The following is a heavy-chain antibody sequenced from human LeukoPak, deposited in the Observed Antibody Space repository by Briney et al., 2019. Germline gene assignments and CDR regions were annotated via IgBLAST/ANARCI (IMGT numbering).Heavy chain of an antibody. J-gene: IGHJ6*02. CDR3: ARVLVPAAIWDYYYYGMDV. V-gene: IGHV1-69*04. Sequence: SVKVSCKASGGTFSSYAISWVRQAPGQGLEWMGRIVPILGIANYAQKFQGRVTITADKSTSTAYMELSSLRSEDTAVYYCARVLVPAAIWDYYYYGMDVWGQGTTVTVSS. CDR1: GGTFSSYA. D-gene: IGHD2-2*02. CDR2: IVPILGIA.